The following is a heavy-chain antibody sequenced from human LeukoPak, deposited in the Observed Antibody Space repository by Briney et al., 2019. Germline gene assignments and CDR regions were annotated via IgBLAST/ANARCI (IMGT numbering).Heavy chain of an antibody. CDR3: ARERIFERSRVDY. CDR1: GYTFTNYV. D-gene: IGHD3-9*01. CDR2: ISAYNGNT. Sequence: GASVKVSCKASGYTFTNYVINWVRQAPGQGLEWVGWISAYNGNTNYTQKFQGRLTITMDTSTSTAYMELRSLRSDDTAVYFCARERIFERSRVDYWGQGTLVTVSS. J-gene: IGHJ4*02. V-gene: IGHV1-18*04.